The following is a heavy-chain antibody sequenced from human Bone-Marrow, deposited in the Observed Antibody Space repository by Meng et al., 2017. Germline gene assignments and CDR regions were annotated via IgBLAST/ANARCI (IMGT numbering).Heavy chain of an antibody. J-gene: IGHJ4*01. Sequence: GESLKISCAASGFTFSNAWMTWVRQAPGKGLEWIGRMKSNVDGGTVDYAAAVKGRFFISRDDSENTFYLQMNSLKPEDTAVYYFSGHFDYWGHGTLVTVS. CDR1: GFTFSNAW. CDR3: SGHFDY. CDR2: MKSNVDGGTV. V-gene: IGHV3-15*01.